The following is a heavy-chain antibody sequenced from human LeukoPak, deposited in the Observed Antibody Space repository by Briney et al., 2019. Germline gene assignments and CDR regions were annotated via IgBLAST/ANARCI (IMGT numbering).Heavy chain of an antibody. CDR2: INHSGST. CDR1: GGSFSGYH. J-gene: IGHJ3*02. V-gene: IGHV4-34*01. D-gene: IGHD1-26*01. CDR3: ARGRGTGVGARDAFDI. Sequence: SETLSLTCAVYGGSFSGYHWSWIRQPPGKGLEWIGEINHSGSTNYNPSLKSRVTISVDTSKNQFSLKLSSVTAADTAVYYCARGRGTGVGARDAFDIWGQGTMVTVSS.